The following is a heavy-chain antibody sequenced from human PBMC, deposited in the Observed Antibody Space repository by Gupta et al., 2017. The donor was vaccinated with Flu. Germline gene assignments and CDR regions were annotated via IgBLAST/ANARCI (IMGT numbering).Heavy chain of an antibody. CDR2: INHSGST. J-gene: IGHJ3*02. D-gene: IGHD2-15*01. V-gene: IGHV4-34*01. CDR3: ARGIIVVVAATPELYDAFDI. CDR1: GGSFSGYY. Sequence: QVQLQQWGAGLLKPSETLSLTCAVYGGSFSGYYWSWIRQPPGKGLEWIGEINHSGSTNYNPSLKSRVTISVDTSKNQFSLKLSSVTAADTAVYYCARGIIVVVAATPELYDAFDIWGQGTMVTVSS.